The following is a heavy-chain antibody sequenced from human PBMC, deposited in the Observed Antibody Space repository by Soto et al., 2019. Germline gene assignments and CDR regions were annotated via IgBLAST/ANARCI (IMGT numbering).Heavy chain of an antibody. CDR2: ISAHTGSS. CDR1: GYTFTSAG. CDR3: ARAFFYHGSDSRGYSFDAFDF. J-gene: IGHJ3*01. V-gene: IGHV1-18*01. D-gene: IGHD3-22*01. Sequence: QVQLVQSGAEVKKPGASVKVSCKASGYTFTSAGMSWVRQAPGQGRERMGWISAHTGSSEYAQRFQGRVTMTTDRSTSTAYMELRSLRSDDTAVYYCARAFFYHGSDSRGYSFDAFDFWGPGTLVTVSS.